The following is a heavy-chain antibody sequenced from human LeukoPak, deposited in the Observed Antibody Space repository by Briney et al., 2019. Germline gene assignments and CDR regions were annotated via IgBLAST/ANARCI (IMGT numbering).Heavy chain of an antibody. Sequence: GGSLRLSCAASGFTFSTYNMNWVRQAPGKGLEWVSSITSSSSYIYYADSVKGRFTISRDNAKSSLYLQMNSLRDEDTAVYYCARDPYSGNYGDYYYYMDVWGKGTTVTISS. CDR1: GFTFSTYN. CDR2: ITSSSSYI. CDR3: ARDPYSGNYGDYYYYMDV. J-gene: IGHJ6*03. D-gene: IGHD1-26*01. V-gene: IGHV3-21*01.